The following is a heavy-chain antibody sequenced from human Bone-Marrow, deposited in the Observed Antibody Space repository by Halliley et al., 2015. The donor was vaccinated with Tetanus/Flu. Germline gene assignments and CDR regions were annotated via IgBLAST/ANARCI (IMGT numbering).Heavy chain of an antibody. CDR2: ISGSGRTT. V-gene: IGHV3-23*01. Sequence: SLRLSCAASGSTFSDHALTWVRQAPGKGLEWVSVISGSGRTTDYGDSVKGRFTISRDNSKNTLYLQMDSLRVEDTAIYYCAREGGSRLGFDYFDYWGQGTLVTVAS. D-gene: IGHD3-16*01. CDR1: GSTFSDHA. CDR3: AREGGSRLGFDYFDY. J-gene: IGHJ4*02.